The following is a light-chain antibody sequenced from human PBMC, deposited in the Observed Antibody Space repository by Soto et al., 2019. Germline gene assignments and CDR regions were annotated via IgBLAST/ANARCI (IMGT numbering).Light chain of an antibody. Sequence: EVVLTQSPGTLSLSPGERATLYCRASQSVGSGYLAWFQQKAGQTPRLLFYGTSHRPTYIPDRFSASGSGTEFSLTISSVEPEDFAVYYCQHYGTSPPDTFGQGTRLEIK. CDR1: QSVGSGY. V-gene: IGKV3-20*01. CDR2: GTS. J-gene: IGKJ2*01. CDR3: QHYGTSPPDT.